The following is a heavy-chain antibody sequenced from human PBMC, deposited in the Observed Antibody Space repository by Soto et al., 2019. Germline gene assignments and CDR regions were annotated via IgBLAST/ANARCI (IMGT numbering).Heavy chain of an antibody. V-gene: IGHV4-39*01. CDR3: AAHDSGGYYAEY. CDR2: IHYSGST. Sequence: QLQLQESGPGLVKPSETLSLTCTVSGDSVTISDYYWGWIRQPPGKGLEWIGCIHYSGSTYYNPSLKSRVTISGDTSKKQSSLKLTSVTAADAAVYYCAAHDSGGYYAEYWGQGTLVTVSA. J-gene: IGHJ4*02. CDR1: GDSVTISDYY. D-gene: IGHD3-22*01.